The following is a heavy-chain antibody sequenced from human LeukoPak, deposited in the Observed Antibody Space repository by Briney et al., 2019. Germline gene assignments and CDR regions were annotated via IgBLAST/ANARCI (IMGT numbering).Heavy chain of an antibody. CDR3: ARVWDLRERPFDY. D-gene: IGHD3-16*01. CDR2: INPNSGDT. Sequence: GASVKVSCKASGYTFTGYFIHWVRQAPGQGLEWMGWINPNSGDTYYAQKFQGRVSMTRDTSTRTAYLEVSSLRSDDTAVYYCARVWDLRERPFDYWGQGTLVTVSS. CDR1: GYTFTGYF. V-gene: IGHV1-2*02. J-gene: IGHJ4*02.